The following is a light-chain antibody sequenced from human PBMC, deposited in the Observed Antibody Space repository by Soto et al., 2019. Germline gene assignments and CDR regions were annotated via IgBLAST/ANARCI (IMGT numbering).Light chain of an antibody. Sequence: EIVMTQSPATLSVSLGEKTTLSCRASQSVRSNLAWYQQKPGQAPRLLIYGASTRATGIPARFSGSGSGTEFTLTISSLQSEDFAVYFCQQYNNWPWTFGQGTKVDIK. J-gene: IGKJ1*01. CDR1: QSVRSN. V-gene: IGKV3-15*01. CDR2: GAS. CDR3: QQYNNWPWT.